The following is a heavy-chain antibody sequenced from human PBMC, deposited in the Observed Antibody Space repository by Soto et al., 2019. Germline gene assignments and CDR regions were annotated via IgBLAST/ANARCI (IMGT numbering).Heavy chain of an antibody. Sequence: GESLKISCKGSGYSFANYWIGWVRQMPGNGLECMGIIYPGDSDTRYSPSFQGQVTISADKSISTAYLQWSSLKASDTAMYYCARQRGRWLQLGPRYFDYWGQGTLVTVSS. V-gene: IGHV5-51*01. J-gene: IGHJ4*02. CDR3: ARQRGRWLQLGPRYFDY. CDR1: GYSFANYW. CDR2: IYPGDSDT. D-gene: IGHD5-12*01.